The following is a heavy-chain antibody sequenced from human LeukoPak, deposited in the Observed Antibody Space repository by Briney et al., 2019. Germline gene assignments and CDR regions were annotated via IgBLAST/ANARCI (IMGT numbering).Heavy chain of an antibody. CDR2: INPNSGGT. CDR3: AKSPLYCSGGSCYSEGWFDP. J-gene: IGHJ5*02. Sequence: ASVKVSCNASGYTFTGYYKHWVRQAPGQGLEWMGWINPNSGGTNYAQKFQGRVTITRDTSASTAYMELSSLRSEDTAVYYCAKSPLYCSGGSCYSEGWFDPWGQGTLVTVSS. CDR1: GYTFTGYY. D-gene: IGHD2-15*01. V-gene: IGHV1-2*02.